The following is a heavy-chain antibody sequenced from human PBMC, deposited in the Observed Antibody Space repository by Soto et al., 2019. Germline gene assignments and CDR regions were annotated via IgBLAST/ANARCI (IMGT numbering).Heavy chain of an antibody. CDR1: GDSVSSNSAA. J-gene: IGHJ6*02. D-gene: IGHD1-7*01. V-gene: IGHV6-1*01. CDR3: ARRAGTTHYGMDV. Sequence: SQTLSLTCAISGDSVSSNSAAWNCISQSPSRGLEWLGRTYYRSKWYNDYAVSVKSRITINPDTSKNQFPLQLNSVTPEDTAVYYCARRAGTTHYGMDVWGQGTTVTVSS. CDR2: TYYRSKWYN.